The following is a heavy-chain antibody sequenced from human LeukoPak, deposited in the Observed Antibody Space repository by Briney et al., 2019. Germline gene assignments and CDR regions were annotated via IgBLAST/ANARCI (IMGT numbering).Heavy chain of an antibody. CDR3: AKDFLPSGSPHNWFDP. J-gene: IGHJ5*02. D-gene: IGHD3-10*01. CDR1: GFTFSSYA. CDR2: ISGSGGST. Sequence: PGGSLRLSCAASGFTFSSYAMSWVRQAPGKGLEWVSAISGSGGSTYYADSVKGRFTISRDNSKNTLYLQMNSLRAEDTAVYYCAKDFLPSGSPHNWFDPWGQGTPVTVSS. V-gene: IGHV3-23*01.